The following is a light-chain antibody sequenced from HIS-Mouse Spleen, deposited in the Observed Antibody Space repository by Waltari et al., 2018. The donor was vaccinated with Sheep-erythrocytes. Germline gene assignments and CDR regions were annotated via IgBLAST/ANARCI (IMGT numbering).Light chain of an antibody. CDR2: EGS. V-gene: IGLV2-23*01. CDR1: SSDAGSDNL. J-gene: IGLJ3*02. Sequence: QSALTQPAPVSGSPGLSITISCTGTSSDAGSDNLVSWYQQHPGKAPKLMIYEGSKRPSGVSNRFSGSKSGNTASLTISGLQAEDEADYYCCSYAGSSTPWVFGGGTKLTVL. CDR3: CSYAGSSTPWV.